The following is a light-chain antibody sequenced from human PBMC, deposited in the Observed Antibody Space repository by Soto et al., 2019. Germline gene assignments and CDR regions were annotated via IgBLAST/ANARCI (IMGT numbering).Light chain of an antibody. CDR3: SSYTGGNPSYV. CDR1: SSDVGGYDY. CDR2: EVT. Sequence: QSALTQPPSASGSAGQSVTISCTGTSSDVGGYDYVSWYQQHPGKAPKLMIYEVTIRPSGVSDRFSGSTSGNTASLTVSGLQAEDEADYYCSSYTGGNPSYVFGTGTKVTVL. J-gene: IGLJ1*01. V-gene: IGLV2-8*01.